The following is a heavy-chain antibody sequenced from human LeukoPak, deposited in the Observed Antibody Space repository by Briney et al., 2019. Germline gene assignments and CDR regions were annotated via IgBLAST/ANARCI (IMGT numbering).Heavy chain of an antibody. J-gene: IGHJ3*02. V-gene: IGHV3-23*01. CDR1: GFTFSSYA. Sequence: GGSLRLSCAASGFTFSSYAMSWVRQAPGKGLEWVSAISGSGGSTYYADSVKGRFTISRDNSKNTLYLQMNSLRAEDTAVYYCAKDRYGSGSYYGDAFDIWAKGQWSPSLQ. D-gene: IGHD3-10*01. CDR2: ISGSGGST. CDR3: AKDRYGSGSYYGDAFDI.